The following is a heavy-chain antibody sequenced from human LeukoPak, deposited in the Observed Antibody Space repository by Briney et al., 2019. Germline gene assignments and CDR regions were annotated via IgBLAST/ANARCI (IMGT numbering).Heavy chain of an antibody. Sequence: GGSLRLSCAASGFNFNNYNMNWVRQAPGKGLEWVSYITLSSSSIYYADSVKGRFTISRDNAKNSLYLQRNSLRAEDTAVYYCAREPTYSSSWYTSCDYWGQGTLVTVSS. V-gene: IGHV3-48*01. CDR1: GFNFNNYN. D-gene: IGHD6-13*01. CDR2: ITLSSSSI. J-gene: IGHJ4*02. CDR3: AREPTYSSSWYTSCDY.